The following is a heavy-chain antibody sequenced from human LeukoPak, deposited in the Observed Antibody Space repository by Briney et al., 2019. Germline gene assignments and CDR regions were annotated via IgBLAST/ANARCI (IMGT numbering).Heavy chain of an antibody. V-gene: IGHV1-2*06. CDR3: ARFPPNVGDYPSDY. D-gene: IGHD3-16*01. Sequence: GASVKVSCKASGGTFSSYAISWVRQAPGQGLEWMGRINPNSGGTNYAQKFQGRVTMTRDTSISTAYMELSRLRSDDTAVYYCARFPPNVGDYPSDYWGQGTLVTVSS. CDR1: GGTFSSYA. CDR2: INPNSGGT. J-gene: IGHJ4*02.